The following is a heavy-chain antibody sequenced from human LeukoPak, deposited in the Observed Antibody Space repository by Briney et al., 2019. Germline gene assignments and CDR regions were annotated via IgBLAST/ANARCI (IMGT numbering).Heavy chain of an antibody. D-gene: IGHD6-6*01. CDR1: GGSISSYY. J-gene: IGHJ6*03. CDR2: IYYSGST. CDR3: ARVGDSSSGFYYYYYMDV. V-gene: IGHV4-59*01. Sequence: SETLSLTCTVSGGSISSYYWSWIRQPPGKGLEWIGYIYYSGSTNYNASLKSRVTISVDTSKNQFSLKLSSVTAADTGVYYCARVGDSSSGFYYYYYMDVWGKGTTVTVSS.